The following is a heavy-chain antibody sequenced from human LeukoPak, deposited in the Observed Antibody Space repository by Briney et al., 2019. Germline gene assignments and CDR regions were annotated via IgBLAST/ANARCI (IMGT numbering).Heavy chain of an antibody. Sequence: PGGALRLSSAASGFPFSNALMSWVRQAPGKGLEWVGRNKCKTEGRTTDYAAHVKGRFTISRDDSKHALYLQMNSLKTEDTAVYYCTTASYYDSSGYSPHYYYYYYMDVWGKGTTVTVSS. V-gene: IGHV3-15*01. CDR3: TTASYYDSSGYSPHYYYYYYMDV. CDR2: NKCKTEGRTT. J-gene: IGHJ6*03. D-gene: IGHD3-22*01. CDR1: GFPFSNAL.